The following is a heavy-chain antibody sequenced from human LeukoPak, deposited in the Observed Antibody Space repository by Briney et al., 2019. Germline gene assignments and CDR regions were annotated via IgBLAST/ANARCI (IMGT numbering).Heavy chain of an antibody. CDR1: GFTFSSYA. CDR2: ITTSDGNT. J-gene: IGHJ4*02. D-gene: IGHD7-27*01. Sequence: GGSLRLSCAVSGFTFSSYAMSWVRQAPGKGLEWVSTITTSDGNTYYADSVKGRFTVSRDNSKNTLFLQMNSLRAEDTAVYYCAKDGGLWVSAHWGDSWGRGTLVTVSS. CDR3: AKDGGLWVSAHWGDS. V-gene: IGHV3-23*01.